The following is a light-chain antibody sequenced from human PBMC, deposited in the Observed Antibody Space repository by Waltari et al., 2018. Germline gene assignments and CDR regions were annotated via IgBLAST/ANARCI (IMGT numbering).Light chain of an antibody. J-gene: IGKJ4*01. Sequence: DIVLTQSPATLSLAPGERATLSCRASQSVSTFLAWYQQKPGQAPRLLIYHASTRATGVPARFSGSGSGTDFTLTISSLEPEDFAVYYCQQRANWPPLTFGGGTKVEI. CDR2: HAS. CDR3: QQRANWPPLT. CDR1: QSVSTF. V-gene: IGKV3-11*01.